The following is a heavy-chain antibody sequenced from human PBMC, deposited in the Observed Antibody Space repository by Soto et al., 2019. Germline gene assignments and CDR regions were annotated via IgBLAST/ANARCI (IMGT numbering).Heavy chain of an antibody. Sequence: QVQLVESGGGVVQPGRSLRLSCAASGFTFRSYGMHWVRQAPGKGLEWVAVIWYDGSNKYYADSVKGRFTISRDNSKNTLYLQMNSLRPEDTAVYYCARDRDCSGGSCYSGYNGMDVWGQGTTVTVSS. CDR3: ARDRDCSGGSCYSGYNGMDV. V-gene: IGHV3-33*01. CDR1: GFTFRSYG. CDR2: IWYDGSNK. J-gene: IGHJ6*02. D-gene: IGHD2-15*01.